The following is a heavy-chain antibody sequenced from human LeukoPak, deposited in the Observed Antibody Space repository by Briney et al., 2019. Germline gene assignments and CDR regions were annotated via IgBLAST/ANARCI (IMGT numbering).Heavy chain of an antibody. Sequence: SETLSLTCAVSSYSMSSGNYWGWIRQPPGKGLEWIGSIHHSGRTYYNPSLKSRVTISVDTSKDQFSLKLSSVTAADTAVYYCARDLARESYFYYMDVWGEGTTVTVSS. CDR3: ARDLARESYFYYMDV. V-gene: IGHV4-38-2*02. CDR2: IHHSGRT. CDR1: SYSMSSGNY. J-gene: IGHJ6*03.